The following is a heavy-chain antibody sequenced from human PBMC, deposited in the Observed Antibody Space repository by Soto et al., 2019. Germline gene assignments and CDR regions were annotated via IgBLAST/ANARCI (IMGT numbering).Heavy chain of an antibody. J-gene: IGHJ6*02. D-gene: IGHD2-2*02. CDR3: ARAVFVPAAIDYYYGMDV. CDR2: IYYSGST. CDR1: GGSISSGDCY. Sequence: SETLSLTCTVSGGSISSGDCYWSWIRQPPGKGLEWIGYIYYSGSTFYNPSLKSRITISIDTSKNHFSLKLSSVTAADTAVYYRARAVFVPAAIDYYYGMDVWGQGTTVTVSS. V-gene: IGHV4-30-4*01.